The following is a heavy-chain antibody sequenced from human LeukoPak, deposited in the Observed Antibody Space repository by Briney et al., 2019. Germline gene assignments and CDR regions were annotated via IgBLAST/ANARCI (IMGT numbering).Heavy chain of an antibody. V-gene: IGHV3-21*01. D-gene: IGHD3-22*01. CDR3: ARDGSWFHESSGRYPFY. CDR1: GFTFSSYS. CDR2: ISRSSSYT. Sequence: GGSLRLSCAASGFTFSSYSMNWVRQAPGKGLEWVSSISRSSSYTYYADSVKGRFTISRDNSKNSLYLQMNSVRAEDTAAYYCARDGSWFHESSGRYPFYWGQGTLVTVSS. J-gene: IGHJ4*02.